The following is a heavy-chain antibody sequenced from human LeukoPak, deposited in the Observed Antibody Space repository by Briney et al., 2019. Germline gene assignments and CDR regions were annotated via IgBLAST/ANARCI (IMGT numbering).Heavy chain of an antibody. Sequence: PSETLSLTRTVSGGSISSYYWSWIRQPPGKGLEWIGYIYYSGSTNYNPSPKSRVTISVDTSKNKFSLKLSSVTAADTAVYYCARLYYYDSSGYYLSWFDPWGQGTLVTVSS. CDR2: IYYSGST. D-gene: IGHD3-22*01. CDR1: GGSISSYY. CDR3: ARLYYYDSSGYYLSWFDP. J-gene: IGHJ5*02. V-gene: IGHV4-59*01.